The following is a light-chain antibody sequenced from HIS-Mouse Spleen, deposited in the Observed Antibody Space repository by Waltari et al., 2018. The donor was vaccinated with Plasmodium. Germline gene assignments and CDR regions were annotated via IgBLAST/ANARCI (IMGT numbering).Light chain of an antibody. CDR2: EVS. V-gene: IGLV2-8*01. CDR1: SSDVGGYYY. CDR3: SSYAGSNNLV. J-gene: IGLJ2*01. Sequence: QSALTQPPSASGSPGQSVTISCTGTSSDVGGYYYVSWYQQHPGKAPKLMIYEVSKAPSGCPDRCSGSKSGHSASLTVSGLQAEDEADYYCSSYAGSNNLVFGGGTKLTVL.